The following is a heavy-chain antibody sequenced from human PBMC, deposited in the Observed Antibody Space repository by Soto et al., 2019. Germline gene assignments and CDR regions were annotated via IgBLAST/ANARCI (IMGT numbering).Heavy chain of an antibody. CDR1: GGSISSYY. V-gene: IGHV4-59*01. J-gene: IGHJ4*02. Sequence: SETLSLTCTVSGGSISSYYWGWIRQPPGKGLEWIGYIYYSGSTNYNPSLKSRVTISVDTSKNQFSLKLSSVTAADTAVYYCASQYYDFLTGYLTIDYWGQGTLVTVSS. CDR3: ASQYYDFLTGYLTIDY. CDR2: IYYSGST. D-gene: IGHD3-9*01.